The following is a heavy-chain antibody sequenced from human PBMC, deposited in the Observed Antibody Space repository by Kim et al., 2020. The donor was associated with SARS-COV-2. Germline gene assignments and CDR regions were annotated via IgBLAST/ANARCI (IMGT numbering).Heavy chain of an antibody. V-gene: IGHV7-4-1*02. CDR2: INTNTGNP. Sequence: ASVKVSCKASGYTFTSYAMNWVRQAPGQGLEWMGWINTNTGNPTYAQGFTGRFVFSLDTSVSTAYLQISSLKAEDTAVYYCARDLGPLPGIAVAGRNYWGQGTLVTVSS. CDR3: ARDLGPLPGIAVAGRNY. D-gene: IGHD6-19*01. J-gene: IGHJ4*02. CDR1: GYTFTSYA.